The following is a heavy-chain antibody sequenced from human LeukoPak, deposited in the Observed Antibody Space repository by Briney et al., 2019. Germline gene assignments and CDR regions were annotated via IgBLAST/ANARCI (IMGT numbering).Heavy chain of an antibody. CDR1: GFTFTHAW. D-gene: IGHD3-10*01. CDR3: STDLGLTMIRGVLVS. V-gene: IGHV3-15*01. Sequence: GGSLRPSCAASGFTFTHAWMTWVRQAPGKGLEWVGRIKSKGDGETTDYAAPVKGRFFLSRDDSEATLYLQMNYLETEDTAVYYCSTDLGLTMIRGVLVSWGQGTLVTVSS. J-gene: IGHJ4*02. CDR2: IKSKGDGETT.